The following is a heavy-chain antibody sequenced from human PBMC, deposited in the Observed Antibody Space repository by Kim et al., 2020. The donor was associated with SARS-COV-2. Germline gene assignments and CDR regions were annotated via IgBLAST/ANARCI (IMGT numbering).Heavy chain of an antibody. J-gene: IGHJ4*02. D-gene: IGHD3-16*01. CDR3: ARGDPGEEGEFDY. CDR1: GGSISSSSYY. Sequence: SETLSLICTVSGGSISSSSYYWGWIRQPPGKGLEWIGSIYYSGSTYYNPSLKSRVTISVDTSKNQFSVKLSSVTAADTAVYYCARGDPGEEGEFDYWAQG. V-gene: IGHV4-39*07. CDR2: IYYSGST.